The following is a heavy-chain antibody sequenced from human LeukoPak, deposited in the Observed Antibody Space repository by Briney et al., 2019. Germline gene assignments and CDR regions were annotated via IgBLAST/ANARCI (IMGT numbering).Heavy chain of an antibody. CDR2: IYYSGST. CDR3: ARLPLRYFDPYGMDV. J-gene: IGHJ6*02. Sequence: KPSETLSLTCTVSGGSISSYYWSWIRQPPGKGLEWIGYIYYSGSTNYNPSLKSRVTISVDTSKNQFSLKLSSVTAADTAVYYCARLPLRYFDPYGMDVWGQGTTVTVSS. D-gene: IGHD3-9*01. V-gene: IGHV4-59*08. CDR1: GGSISSYY.